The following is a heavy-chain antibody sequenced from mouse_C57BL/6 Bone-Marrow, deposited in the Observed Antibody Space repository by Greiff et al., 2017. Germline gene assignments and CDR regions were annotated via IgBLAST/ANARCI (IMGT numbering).Heavy chain of an antibody. Sequence: QVQLQQSGPELVKPGASVKLSCKASGYTFTSYDINWVKQRPGQGLEWIGWIYPRDGSTKYNEKFKGKATLTVDTSSSTAYMELHSLTSEDSAVYFCARATVVADWYFEVWGTGTTVTVSS. J-gene: IGHJ1*03. CDR3: ARATVVADWYFEV. CDR1: GYTFTSYD. D-gene: IGHD1-1*01. CDR2: IYPRDGST. V-gene: IGHV1-85*01.